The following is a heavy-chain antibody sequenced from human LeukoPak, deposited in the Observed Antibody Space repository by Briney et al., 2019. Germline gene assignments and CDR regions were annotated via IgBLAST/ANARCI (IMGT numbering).Heavy chain of an antibody. D-gene: IGHD2-2*01. CDR3: AGTPYCSSDDCYRFYYGNDAFNI. CDR1: GVPLSNYY. CDR2: NYTSGSH. J-gene: IGHJ3*02. Sequence: SEIPSITRAVPGVPLSNYYRKWIPQPPGKGLEWIGNNYTSGSHNLHPSLKSRVSISVDTSKYQVSLRLASVTAADTAVYYCAGTPYCSSDDCYRFYYGNDAFNIWGQGAKVTVSS. V-gene: IGHV4-4*09.